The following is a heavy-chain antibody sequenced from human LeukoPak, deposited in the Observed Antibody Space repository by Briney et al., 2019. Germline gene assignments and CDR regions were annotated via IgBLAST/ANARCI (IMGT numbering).Heavy chain of an antibody. CDR1: GFTFSSYS. Sequence: PGGSLRLSCAASGFTFSSYSMNWVRQAPGKGLEWVSSISSSSSYIYYADSVKGRFTISRDNAKNSLYLQMNSLRAEDTAVYYCARGGTMIVVVTYWDWGQGTLVTVSS. D-gene: IGHD3-22*01. J-gene: IGHJ4*02. CDR2: ISSSSSYI. V-gene: IGHV3-21*01. CDR3: ARGGTMIVVVTYWD.